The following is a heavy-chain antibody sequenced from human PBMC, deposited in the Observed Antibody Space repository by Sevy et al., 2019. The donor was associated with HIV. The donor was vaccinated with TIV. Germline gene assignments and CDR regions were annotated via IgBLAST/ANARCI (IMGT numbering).Heavy chain of an antibody. J-gene: IGHJ4*02. V-gene: IGHV4-39*01. CDR3: ARYLDSSGFTGYYFDS. D-gene: IGHD6-19*01. CDR2: IFYTGRT. Sequence: SETLSLTCTVSGGSISSSNSYYWAWIRQPPGKGLEWIGTIFYTGRTYYSPSLKSRLTISVDIFKNQFSLQLSSVTAADTAVYYCARYLDSSGFTGYYFDSWGQGTQVTVSS. CDR1: GGSISSSNSYY.